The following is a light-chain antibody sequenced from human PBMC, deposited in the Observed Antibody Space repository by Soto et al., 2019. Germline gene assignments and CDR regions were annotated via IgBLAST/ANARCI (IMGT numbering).Light chain of an antibody. CDR3: QQFGSSPGFT. V-gene: IGKV3-20*01. CDR1: QSINSRY. CDR2: GAS. Sequence: EIVLTQSPGTLSLSPGERATLSCRASQSINSRYLAWYQQKPGQAPRLLIYGASSRTTGIPDRFSGSGSGTDFTLTISRLEPVDFAVYYCQQFGSSPGFTFGPGTKVDIK. J-gene: IGKJ3*01.